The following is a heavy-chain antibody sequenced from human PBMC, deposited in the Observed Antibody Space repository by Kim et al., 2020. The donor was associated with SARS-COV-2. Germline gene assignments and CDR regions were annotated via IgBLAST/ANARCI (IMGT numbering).Heavy chain of an antibody. V-gene: IGHV4-34*01. Sequence: SETLSLTCAVYGGSFSGYYWSWIRQPPGKGLEWIGEINHSGSTNYNPSLKSRVTISVDTSKNQFSLKLSSVTAADTAVYYCARAEYSSPNWFDPWGQGTL. J-gene: IGHJ5*02. CDR1: GGSFSGYY. D-gene: IGHD6-6*01. CDR3: ARAEYSSPNWFDP. CDR2: INHSGST.